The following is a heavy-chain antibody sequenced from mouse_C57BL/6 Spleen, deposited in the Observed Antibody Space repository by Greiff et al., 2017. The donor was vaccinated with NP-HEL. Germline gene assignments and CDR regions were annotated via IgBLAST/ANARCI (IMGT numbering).Heavy chain of an antibody. V-gene: IGHV1-55*01. CDR1: GYTFTSYW. J-gene: IGHJ3*01. CDR2: IYPGSGST. D-gene: IGHD1-1*01. CDR3: ARRGYYGSSYVFAY. Sequence: QVQLQQPGAELVKPGASVKMSCKASGYTFTSYWITWVKQRPGQGLEWIGDIYPGSGSTNYNEKFKSKATLTVDTSSSTAYMQLSSQTSEDSAVYYCARRGYYGSSYVFAYWGQGTLVTVSA.